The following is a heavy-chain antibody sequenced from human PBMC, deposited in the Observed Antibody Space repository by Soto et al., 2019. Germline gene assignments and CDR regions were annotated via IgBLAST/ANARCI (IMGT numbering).Heavy chain of an antibody. V-gene: IGHV4-4*02. CDR1: GGSISSENW. CDR2: IHQSGSA. J-gene: IGHJ6*02. CDR3: ARNDFFDMGV. Sequence: SETLSLTCAVSGGSISSENWWSWVRQPPEKGLEWIGEIHQSGSATYNPSLMSRVTISVDRSKNQLSLEVRSVTAADTAVYYCARNDFFDMGVWGQGTTVTVSS.